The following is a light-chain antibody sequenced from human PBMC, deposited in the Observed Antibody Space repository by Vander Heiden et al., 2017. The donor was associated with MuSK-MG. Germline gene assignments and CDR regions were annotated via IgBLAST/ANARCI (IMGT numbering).Light chain of an antibody. V-gene: IGKV3-20*01. J-gene: IGKJ5*01. CDR1: QSVSSSY. CDR3: QQDGSSPTIT. CDR2: GAS. Sequence: EIVLTQSPGTMYSSLGERATLSCRARQSVSSSYLAWYQQKPGQAPRLLIYGASSRDTGIPDRFSGSGSGTDFSLTISRREPEDFAVYYCQQDGSSPTITFGQGTQLEIK.